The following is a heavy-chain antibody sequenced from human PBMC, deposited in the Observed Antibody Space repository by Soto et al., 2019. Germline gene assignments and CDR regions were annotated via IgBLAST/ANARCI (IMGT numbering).Heavy chain of an antibody. CDR2: IYYSGST. CDR3: ARRGGAYNWFDP. CDR1: GGSISSYY. V-gene: IGHV4-59*01. J-gene: IGHJ5*02. D-gene: IGHD3-16*01. Sequence: SETLSLTCTVSGGSISSYYWSWIRQPPGKGLEWIGYIYYSGSTNYNPSLKSRVTISVDTSKNQFSLKLSSVTAADTAVYYCARRGGAYNWFDPWGQGTLVTVSS.